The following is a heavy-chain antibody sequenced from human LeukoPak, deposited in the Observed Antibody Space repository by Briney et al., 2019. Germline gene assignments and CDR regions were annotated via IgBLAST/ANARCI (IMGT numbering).Heavy chain of an antibody. CDR1: GGSISSYY. CDR2: IYYSGST. J-gene: IGHJ4*02. CDR3: ATAYDILTGYGY. Sequence: PSETLSLTCTVSGGSISSYYWSWIRQPPGKGLEWIGYIYYSGSTNYNPSLKSRVTISVDTSKNQFSLKLRSVTAADTAVYYCATAYDILTGYGYWGQGTLVTVSS. D-gene: IGHD3-9*01. V-gene: IGHV4-59*08.